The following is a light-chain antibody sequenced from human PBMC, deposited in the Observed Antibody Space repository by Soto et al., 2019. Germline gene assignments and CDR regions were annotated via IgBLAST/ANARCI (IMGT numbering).Light chain of an antibody. CDR3: QPYSRLVT. Sequence: ATQMTPSPASLSASERDGIAITFRAIRDIGSDLSWHQQKPGKAPTLLIYAASNLQSGVPSRFRGSRSGTDFTLTISCLQSEDFATYYCQPYSRLVTFGQGTKVDNK. CDR2: AAS. V-gene: IGKV1-6*01. CDR1: RDIGSD. J-gene: IGKJ1*01.